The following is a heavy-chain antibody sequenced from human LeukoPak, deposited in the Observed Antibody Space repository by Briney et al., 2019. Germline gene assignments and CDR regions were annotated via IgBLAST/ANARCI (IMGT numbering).Heavy chain of an antibody. Sequence: GGSLRLSCAASGFTFSSYAMSWVRQAPGKELEWVSAISGSGGSTYYADSVKGRFTISRDNSKNTLYLQMNSLRAEDTAVYYCAKDKPTHYYGSGSYDYWGQGTLVTVSS. CDR3: AKDKPTHYYGSGSYDY. J-gene: IGHJ4*02. CDR2: ISGSGGST. CDR1: GFTFSSYA. D-gene: IGHD3-10*01. V-gene: IGHV3-23*01.